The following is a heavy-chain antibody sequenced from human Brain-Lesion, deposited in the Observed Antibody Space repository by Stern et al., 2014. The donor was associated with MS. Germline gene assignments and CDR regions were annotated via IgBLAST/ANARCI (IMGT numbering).Heavy chain of an antibody. D-gene: IGHD1-14*01. CDR2: ISWNSGSI. CDR1: GFTFDDYA. V-gene: IGHV3-9*01. CDR3: ARDITGSSAYFAY. Sequence: EVHLVESGGDLVQPGRSLRLSCAAFGFTFDDYAMHWVRQAPGKGLDWVAGISWNSGSIGCADSVKGRFASSRDNAYSSLYLQMNSLRPEDTALYYCARDITGSSAYFAYWGQGTLVTVSS. J-gene: IGHJ4*02.